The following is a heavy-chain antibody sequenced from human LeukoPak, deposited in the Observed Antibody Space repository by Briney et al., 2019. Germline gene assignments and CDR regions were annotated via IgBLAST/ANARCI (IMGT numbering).Heavy chain of an antibody. D-gene: IGHD3-9*01. CDR2: INSDGSST. V-gene: IGHV3-74*01. J-gene: IGHJ4*02. Sequence: PGESLRLSCAASGFTFSSYWMHWVRQAPGKGLVWVSRINSDGSSTSYADSVKGRFTISRDNAKNTLYLQMNSLRTEDTAVYYCARVPGYYYFDYWGQGTLVTVSS. CDR3: ARVPGYYYFDY. CDR1: GFTFSSYW.